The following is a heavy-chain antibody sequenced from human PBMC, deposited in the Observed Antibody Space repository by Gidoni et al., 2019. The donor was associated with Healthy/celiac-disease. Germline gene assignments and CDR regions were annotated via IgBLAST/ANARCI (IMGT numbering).Heavy chain of an antibody. V-gene: IGHV4-61*02. CDR2: IYTSGST. Sequence: QVPLQDSGPGLVKPSPTLSLTCTVSGGSISRGSYYWSWIRQPAGKGLEWIGSIYTSGSTNYNPSLKSRGTMSVDKSKNQFALKLSSGTAADTAVDYCARDSGQREEEGAFDIWGQGTMVTVSS. D-gene: IGHD1-1*01. J-gene: IGHJ3*02. CDR1: GGSISRGSYY. CDR3: ARDSGQREEEGAFDI.